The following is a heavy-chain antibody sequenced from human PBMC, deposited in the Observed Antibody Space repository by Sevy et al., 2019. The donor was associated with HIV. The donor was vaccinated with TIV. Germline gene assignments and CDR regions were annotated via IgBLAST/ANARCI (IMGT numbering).Heavy chain of an antibody. CDR2: ISSSSDYI. Sequence: GGSLRLSCAASGFAFSSYTMNWVRQAPGKGLEWVSSISSSSDYIYYVDSVRGRFTISRDNAKKSLYLQMNSLRAEDTAVYYCARVGLGSGTSQNWFDPWGQGTLVTVSS. J-gene: IGHJ5*02. D-gene: IGHD3-10*01. V-gene: IGHV3-21*01. CDR3: ARVGLGSGTSQNWFDP. CDR1: GFAFSSYT.